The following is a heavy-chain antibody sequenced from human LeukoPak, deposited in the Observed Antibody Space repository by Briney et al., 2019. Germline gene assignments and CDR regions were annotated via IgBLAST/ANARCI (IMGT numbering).Heavy chain of an antibody. CDR1: GFTSSSYS. J-gene: IGHJ6*02. Sequence: GSLSLSCAASGFTSSSYSMNWVRQAPGKGLEWVSSISTSSYIYYADSVKGRFTISRDNAKNSLYLQMNSLRAEDTAVYYCARVLDYYYGMDVWGQGTTVTVSS. V-gene: IGHV3-21*01. CDR2: ISTSSYI. CDR3: ARVLDYYYGMDV.